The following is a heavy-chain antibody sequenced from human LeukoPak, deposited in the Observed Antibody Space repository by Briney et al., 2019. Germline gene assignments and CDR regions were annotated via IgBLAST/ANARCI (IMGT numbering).Heavy chain of an antibody. D-gene: IGHD3-10*01. CDR2: ISAYNGNT. V-gene: IGHV1-18*01. CDR1: GYTFTSYG. J-gene: IGHJ4*02. Sequence: ASVKVSCKASGYTFTSYGISWVRQAPGQGLEWMGWISAYNGNTNYAQKLQGRVTMTTDTSTSTAYMELRSLRSDDTAVYYCARFPITMVLYYFDYWGKGTLVTVSS. CDR3: ARFPITMVLYYFDY.